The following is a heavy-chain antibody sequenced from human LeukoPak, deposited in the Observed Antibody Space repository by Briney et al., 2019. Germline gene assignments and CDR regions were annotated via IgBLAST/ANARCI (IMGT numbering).Heavy chain of an antibody. CDR1: GYTFTDYP. Sequence: ASVKVSCKASGYTFTDYPMHWMRQAPGQRLEWMGWINTGDGNTNYAQKLQGRVTMTTGTSASTAYMELRSLRSDDTAVYYCARGVVVAATTFDYWGQGTLVAVSS. CDR2: INTGDGNT. V-gene: IGHV1-3*04. CDR3: ARGVVVAATTFDY. J-gene: IGHJ4*02. D-gene: IGHD2-15*01.